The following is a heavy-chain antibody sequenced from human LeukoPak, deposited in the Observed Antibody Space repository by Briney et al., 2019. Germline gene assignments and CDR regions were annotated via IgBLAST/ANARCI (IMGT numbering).Heavy chain of an antibody. D-gene: IGHD3-16*02. CDR1: GFTFSSYG. J-gene: IGHJ4*02. CDR2: IWYDGSNK. CDR3: AKDGRLRLGELSLIYPDY. Sequence: GGSLRLSCAASGFTFSSYGMHWVRQAPGKGLEWVAVIWYDGSNKYYADSVKGRFTISRDNSKNTLYLQMNSLRAEDTAVYYCAKDGRLRLGELSLIYPDYWGQGTLVTVSS. V-gene: IGHV3-33*06.